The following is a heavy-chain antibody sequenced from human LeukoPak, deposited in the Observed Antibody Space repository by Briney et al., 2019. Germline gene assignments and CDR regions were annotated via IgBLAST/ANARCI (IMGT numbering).Heavy chain of an antibody. Sequence: GGPLRLFCAASGFTFSSYCRSWVRQAPGKGLEGVANIKQYGSEKFYVDSVKGRFTIYRDNDNNSLYLQMNSLRAEDTAVYYCARDSRSENYWGQGTLVTVSS. CDR3: ARDSRSENY. D-gene: IGHD3-3*01. J-gene: IGHJ4*02. V-gene: IGHV3-7*01. CDR1: GFTFSSYC. CDR2: IKQYGSEK.